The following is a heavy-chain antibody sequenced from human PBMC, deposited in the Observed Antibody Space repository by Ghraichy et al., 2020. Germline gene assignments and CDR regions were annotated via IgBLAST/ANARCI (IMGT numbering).Heavy chain of an antibody. Sequence: SETLSLTCTVSGGSISSYYWSWIRQPPGKGLEWIGYIYYSGSTNYNPSLKSRVTISVDTSKNQFSLKLSSVTAADTAVYYCARRYCSSTSCPAPFDYWGQGTLVTVSS. CDR3: ARRYCSSTSCPAPFDY. D-gene: IGHD2-2*01. CDR2: IYYSGST. V-gene: IGHV4-59*08. CDR1: GGSISSYY. J-gene: IGHJ4*02.